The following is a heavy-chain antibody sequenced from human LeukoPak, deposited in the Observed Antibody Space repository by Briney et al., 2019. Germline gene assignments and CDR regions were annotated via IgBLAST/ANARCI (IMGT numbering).Heavy chain of an antibody. J-gene: IGHJ4*02. D-gene: IGHD4-17*01. CDR2: ISSSSSTI. V-gene: IGHV3-48*02. Sequence: GGSLRLSCAASGFTFSSYTMNWVRQAPGKGLEWVSCISSSSSTIYYADSVKGRFTISRDNAKNSLYLQMNSLRDEDTAVYYCANDYGDYDRFVFWGQGTLVTVSS. CDR3: ANDYGDYDRFVF. CDR1: GFTFSSYT.